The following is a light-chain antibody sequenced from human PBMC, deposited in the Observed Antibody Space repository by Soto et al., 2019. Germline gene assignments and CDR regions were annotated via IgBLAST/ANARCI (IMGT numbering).Light chain of an antibody. V-gene: IGKV3-20*01. CDR1: QSVSSSY. CDR3: HQYGSSP. J-gene: IGKJ5*01. Sequence: EIGLTQSTGTLSLSPGERATLSCRASQSVSSSYVAWDQQKPGQAPRLLIYGASSSATGIPDRFSGSGSGTDCTLTISRLEAEDFAVDYCHQYGSSPFGQGTRLESK. CDR2: GAS.